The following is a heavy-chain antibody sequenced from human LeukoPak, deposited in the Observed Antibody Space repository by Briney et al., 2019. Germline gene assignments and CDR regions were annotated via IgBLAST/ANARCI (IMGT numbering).Heavy chain of an antibody. CDR3: ASLDTAKQPLANH. CDR1: GLTVSNHW. J-gene: IGHJ5*02. D-gene: IGHD5-18*01. Sequence: GGSLRLSCVASGLTVSNHWMSWVRRAPGKGLEWVANIREERGQEYYVDSVKGRFTISKNSAKNSLYLQMNTLRVEDTAMYYCASLDTAKQPLANHWGQGTLVTVSS. V-gene: IGHV3-7*03. CDR2: IREERGQE.